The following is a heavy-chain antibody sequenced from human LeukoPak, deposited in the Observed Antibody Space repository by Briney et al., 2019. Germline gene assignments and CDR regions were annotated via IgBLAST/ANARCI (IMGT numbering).Heavy chain of an antibody. CDR1: GFTFSSYW. D-gene: IGHD3-10*02. Sequence: QPGGSLRLSCAASGFTFSSYWMSWVRQAPGKGLEWVANIKQDGSEKYYVDSVKGRFTISRDNAKNSLYLQMNSLRAEDTAVYYCARDVRGVIISSYYFDYWGQGTLVTVSS. J-gene: IGHJ4*02. CDR3: ARDVRGVIISSYYFDY. CDR2: IKQDGSEK. V-gene: IGHV3-7*01.